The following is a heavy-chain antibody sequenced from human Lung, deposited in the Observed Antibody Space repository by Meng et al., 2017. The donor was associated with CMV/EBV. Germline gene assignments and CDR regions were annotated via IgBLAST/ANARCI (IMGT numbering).Heavy chain of an antibody. CDR1: GFTFGSYR. Sequence: GESLKISCAASGFTFGSYRMHWVRQPPGKGLEWVSHIRSDGSTTTYADSVKGRFTISRDNAKNTLYLQMDSLRGEDTAVYYCAREEPMLWGAVELWGQGTMVTVSS. J-gene: IGHJ3*01. CDR3: AREEPMLWGAVEL. CDR2: IRSDGSTT. V-gene: IGHV3-74*01. D-gene: IGHD2-21*01.